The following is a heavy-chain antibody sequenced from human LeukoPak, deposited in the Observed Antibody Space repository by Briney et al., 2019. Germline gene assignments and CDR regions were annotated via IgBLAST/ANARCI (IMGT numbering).Heavy chain of an antibody. CDR1: GFTFDDYG. Sequence: PGGSLRLSCAASGFTFDDYGMSWVRQAPGKGLEWVSVIYSGGSTYYADSVKGRFTISRHNSKNTLYLQMNSLRAEDTAVYYCASRAAEGGYWGQGTLVTVSS. J-gene: IGHJ4*02. V-gene: IGHV3-53*04. CDR3: ASRAAEGGY. D-gene: IGHD3-16*01. CDR2: IYSGGST.